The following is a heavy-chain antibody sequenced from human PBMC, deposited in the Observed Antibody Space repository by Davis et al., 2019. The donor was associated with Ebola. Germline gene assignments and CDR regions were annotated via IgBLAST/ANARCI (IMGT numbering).Heavy chain of an antibody. D-gene: IGHD3/OR15-3a*01. CDR2: IYYSGTT. Sequence: SETLSLTCTVSGGSIRRGDYYWSWIRQSPGKGLEWIGYIYYSGTTYYNPSLQSRVTIAVDTSNNQFSLKLTSVTAADTAVYYCARVWTNIPYAFDIWGQGTTVTVSS. CDR3: ARVWTNIPYAFDI. J-gene: IGHJ3*02. V-gene: IGHV4-30-4*01. CDR1: GGSIRRGDYY.